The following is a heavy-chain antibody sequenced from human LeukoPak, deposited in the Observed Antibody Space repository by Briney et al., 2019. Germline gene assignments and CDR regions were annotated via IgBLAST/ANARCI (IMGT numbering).Heavy chain of an antibody. J-gene: IGHJ4*02. CDR3: ARDGGYDFWSGYPGYFDY. CDR2: ISSSSSTI. CDR1: GFTFSSYS. Sequence: GSLRLSCAASGFTFSSYSMNWVRQAPGKGLEWVSYISSSSSTIYYADSVKGRFAISRDNAKNSLYLQMNSLRAEDTAAYYCARDGGYDFWSGYPGYFDYWGQGTLVTVSS. D-gene: IGHD3-3*01. V-gene: IGHV3-48*01.